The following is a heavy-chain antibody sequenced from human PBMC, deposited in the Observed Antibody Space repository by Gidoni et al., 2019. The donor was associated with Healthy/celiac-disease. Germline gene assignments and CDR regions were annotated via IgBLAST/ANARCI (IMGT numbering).Heavy chain of an antibody. Sequence: EVQLLESGGGLVQPGGSLRLSCAASGFPFSSYAMSWVRQAPGKGLEWVSAISGSGGSTYYADSVKGRFTISRDNSKNTLYLQMNSLRAEDTAVYYCAKDRESISGSYPDYWGQGTLVTVSS. CDR1: GFPFSSYA. V-gene: IGHV3-23*01. D-gene: IGHD1-26*01. CDR3: AKDRESISGSYPDY. J-gene: IGHJ4*02. CDR2: ISGSGGST.